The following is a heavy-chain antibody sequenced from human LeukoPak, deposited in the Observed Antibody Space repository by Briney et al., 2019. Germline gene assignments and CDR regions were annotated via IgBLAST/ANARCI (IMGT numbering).Heavy chain of an antibody. D-gene: IGHD4-23*01. V-gene: IGHV1-2*02. Sequence: ASVKVSCKASGYTFTDYYMHWVRQAPGQGLEWMGWISPNSGVTNYAQKFQGRVTMTRDTSISTAYMELSRLKSDDTALYYCARGRWTVTGSFDPWGQGTLVTVSS. CDR1: GYTFTDYY. CDR2: ISPNSGVT. J-gene: IGHJ5*02. CDR3: ARGRWTVTGSFDP.